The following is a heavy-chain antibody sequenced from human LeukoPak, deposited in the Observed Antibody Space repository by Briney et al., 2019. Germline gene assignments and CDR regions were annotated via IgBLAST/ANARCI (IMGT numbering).Heavy chain of an antibody. CDR1: GFTFSSYA. J-gene: IGHJ4*02. V-gene: IGHV3-23*01. Sequence: AGGSLRLSCAASGFTFSSYAMSWVRQAPGKGLEWVSAISGSGGSTYYADSVKGRFTISRDNSKNTLYLQMNSLRAEDTAVYYCARGFGGVIVRDYYFDYWGQGTLVTVSS. CDR3: ARGFGGVIVRDYYFDY. CDR2: ISGSGGST. D-gene: IGHD3-16*02.